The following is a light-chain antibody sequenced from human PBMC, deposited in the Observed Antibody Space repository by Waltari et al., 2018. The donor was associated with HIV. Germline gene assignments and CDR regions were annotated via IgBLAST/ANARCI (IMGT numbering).Light chain of an antibody. CDR1: LGSLSRTQF. V-gene: IGLV7-46*01. CDR2: ETD. Sequence: QVVVTQEPSLSVSPGGTVTVTCAPVLGSLSRTQFANWIQLKPGQPPQPLIYETDKRHPWTAGRFAGSLIGGRAALMLAGALPEDEADYYCLLSYSGVRVFGGGTKLTV. J-gene: IGLJ3*02. CDR3: LLSYSGVRV.